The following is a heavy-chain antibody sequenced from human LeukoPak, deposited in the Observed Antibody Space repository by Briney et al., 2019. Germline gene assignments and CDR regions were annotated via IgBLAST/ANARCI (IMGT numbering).Heavy chain of an antibody. V-gene: IGHV4-39*01. J-gene: IGHJ4*02. CDR1: SGSISTSNYY. D-gene: IGHD3-9*01. CDR2: IYYSGST. CDR3: ARNYDILTGPTPFDY. Sequence: SETLSPTCTVSSGSISTSNYYWGWVRQPPGKALEWIGNIYYSGSTYYNPSLKSRVTISVDTSKNQFSLKLSSVTAADTAVYYCARNYDILTGPTPFDYWGQGTLVTVSS.